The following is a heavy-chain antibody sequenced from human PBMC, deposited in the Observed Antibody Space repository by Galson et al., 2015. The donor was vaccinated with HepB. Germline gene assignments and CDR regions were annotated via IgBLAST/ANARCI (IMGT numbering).Heavy chain of an antibody. V-gene: IGHV3-23*01. CDR2: LSTSGGSK. D-gene: IGHD7-27*01. J-gene: IGHJ2*01. CDR3: AKGRTGDNRWL. CDR1: GFTFSNYA. Sequence: SLRLSCAASGFTFSNYAMSWVRQAPGKGLDWVSSLSTSGGSKYYADSVKGRFTISRDNSKNTLYLQMNSLRAEDTAIYYCAKGRTGDNRWLCRRGTLFTL.